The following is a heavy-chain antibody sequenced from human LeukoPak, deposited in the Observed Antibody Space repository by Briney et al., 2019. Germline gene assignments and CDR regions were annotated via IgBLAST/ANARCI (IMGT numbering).Heavy chain of an antibody. D-gene: IGHD3-10*02. CDR3: ARDTPRYAATVPFDY. Sequence: SEILSLTCTVSGGSISSSSYYWGWIRQPPGKGPEWIGSIYYSGSTYYNPSLKSRVTISVDTSKNQFSLKLSSVTAADTAVYYCARDTPRYAATVPFDYWGQGTLVTVSS. CDR1: GGSISSSSYY. V-gene: IGHV4-39*07. J-gene: IGHJ4*02. CDR2: IYYSGST.